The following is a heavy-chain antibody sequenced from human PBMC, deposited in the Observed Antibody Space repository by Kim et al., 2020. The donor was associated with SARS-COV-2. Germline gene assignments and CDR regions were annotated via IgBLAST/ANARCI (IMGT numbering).Heavy chain of an antibody. Sequence: SETLSLTCTVSGGSISSYYWSWIRQPAGKGLEWIGRTYTSGSTNYNPSLKSRVTMSVDTSKNQFSLKLSSVTAADTAVYYCVRLGMGYYDFWSGYPPVDAFDIWGQGTMVTVSS. V-gene: IGHV4-4*07. J-gene: IGHJ3*02. CDR1: GGSISSYY. CDR2: TYTSGST. CDR3: VRLGMGYYDFWSGYPPVDAFDI. D-gene: IGHD3-3*01.